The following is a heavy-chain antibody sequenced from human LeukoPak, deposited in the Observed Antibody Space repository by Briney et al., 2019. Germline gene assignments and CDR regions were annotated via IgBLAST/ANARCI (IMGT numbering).Heavy chain of an antibody. V-gene: IGHV3-53*01. CDR3: ARDFDSSGYYGY. CDR2: IYSGGST. D-gene: IGHD3-22*01. CDR1: GFTVSSNY. J-gene: IGHJ4*02. Sequence: GGSLRPSCAASGFTVSSNYMSWVRQAPGKGLEWVSVIYSGGSTYYADSVKGRFTISRDNSKNTLYLQMNSLRAEDTAVYYCARDFDSSGYYGYWGQGTLVTVSS.